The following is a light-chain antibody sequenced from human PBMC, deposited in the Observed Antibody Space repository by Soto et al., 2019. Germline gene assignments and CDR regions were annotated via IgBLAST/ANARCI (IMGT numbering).Light chain of an antibody. V-gene: IGLV1-51*01. CDR2: DNN. CDR1: TSNIGNNY. J-gene: IGLJ3*02. Sequence: QSVLTQPPSVSSASGLKVTIPCSGSTSNIGNNYVSWYQQLPGTAPKLLIYDNNRRPSGIPDRFSASKSGTSATLGITGLQTGDEADYYCATWDSSLSGGVFGGGTKLTVL. CDR3: ATWDSSLSGGV.